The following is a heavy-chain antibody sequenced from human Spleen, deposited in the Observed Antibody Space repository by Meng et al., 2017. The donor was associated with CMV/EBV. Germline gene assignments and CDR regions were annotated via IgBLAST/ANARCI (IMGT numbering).Heavy chain of an antibody. Sequence: GSLRLSCTVSGGSISSSSYYWGWIRQPPGKGLEWIGSIYYSGSTYYNPSLKSRVTISVDTSKNQFSLKLSSVTAADTAVYYCARDRIAAAGTGDYYYYYGMDVWGQGTTVTVSS. D-gene: IGHD6-13*01. CDR3: ARDRIAAAGTGDYYYYYGMDV. CDR1: GGSISSSSYY. V-gene: IGHV4-39*07. CDR2: IYYSGST. J-gene: IGHJ6*02.